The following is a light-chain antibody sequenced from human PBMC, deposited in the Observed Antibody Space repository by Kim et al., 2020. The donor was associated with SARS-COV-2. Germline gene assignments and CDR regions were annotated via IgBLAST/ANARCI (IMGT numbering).Light chain of an antibody. V-gene: IGKV1-39*01. CDR2: TAS. Sequence: ASVGDRVTITCRASQTISNTLNGYQQKPGKAPKLLIYTASILQSGVPSRFSGSGSGTDFTLTISTLQPEDFATYYCQHSYDTPPYTFGQGTKLEI. J-gene: IGKJ2*01. CDR1: QTISNT. CDR3: QHSYDTPPYT.